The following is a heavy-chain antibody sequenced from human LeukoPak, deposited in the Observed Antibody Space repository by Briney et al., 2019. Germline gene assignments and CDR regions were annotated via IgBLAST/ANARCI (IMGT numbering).Heavy chain of an antibody. V-gene: IGHV3-66*01. Sequence: GGSLRLSCAASGFTVSSNYMSWVRQAPGKGLEWVSVIYSGGSTYYADSVKGRFTISRDNSKNTLYLQMNSLRAEDTAVYYCARDLGGSYGFDYWGQGTLVTVSS. J-gene: IGHJ4*02. CDR2: IYSGGST. CDR3: ARDLGGSYGFDY. CDR1: GFTVSSNY. D-gene: IGHD1-26*01.